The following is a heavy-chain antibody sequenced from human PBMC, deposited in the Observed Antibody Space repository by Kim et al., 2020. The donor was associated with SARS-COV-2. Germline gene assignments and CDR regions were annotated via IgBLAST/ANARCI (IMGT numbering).Heavy chain of an antibody. J-gene: IGHJ4*02. CDR3: AGTARGANFDY. V-gene: IGHV4-4*09. D-gene: IGHD1-26*01. Sequence: HYTPPLRSRSTISVDTSKNQFSLNLSSVTAAETAVYYCAGTARGANFDYWGRGALVTVSS.